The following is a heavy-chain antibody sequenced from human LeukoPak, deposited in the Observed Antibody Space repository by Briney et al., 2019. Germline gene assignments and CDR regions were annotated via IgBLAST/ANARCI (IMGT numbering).Heavy chain of an antibody. D-gene: IGHD3-22*01. V-gene: IGHV3-21*01. CDR2: ISSSSSYI. J-gene: IGHJ5*02. CDR3: ARPSDSSGFSWFDP. Sequence: GRSLRLSCAASGFTFSSYSMNWVRQAPGKGLEWVSSISSSSSYIYYADSVKGRFTISRDNAKNSLYLQMNSLRAEDTAVYYCARPSDSSGFSWFDPWGQGTLVTVSS. CDR1: GFTFSSYS.